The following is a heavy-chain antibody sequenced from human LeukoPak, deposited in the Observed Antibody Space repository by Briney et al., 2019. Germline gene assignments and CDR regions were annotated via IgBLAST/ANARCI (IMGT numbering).Heavy chain of an antibody. CDR2: ISGSSGSI. Sequence: GGSLRLSCAASGFTFSGYSMNWVRLVPGKGLEWVSSISGSSGSIYYADSVKGRFTFSRDNAKNSLDLQMNSLRAEGTAVYYCARANPPAISFFDWWGQGTLVSVSS. V-gene: IGHV3-21*01. CDR1: GFTFSGYS. D-gene: IGHD3-9*01. J-gene: IGHJ4*02. CDR3: ARANPPAISFFDW.